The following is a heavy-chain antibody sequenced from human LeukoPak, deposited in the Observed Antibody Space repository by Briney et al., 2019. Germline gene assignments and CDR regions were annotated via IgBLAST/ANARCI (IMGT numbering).Heavy chain of an antibody. V-gene: IGHV3-11*06. D-gene: IGHD1-26*01. CDR2: ISSSSSYT. Sequence: GGSLRLSCAASGFSFSSFALSWIRQAPGKGLEWVSYISSSSSYTNYADSVKGRFTISRDNAKNSLYLQMNSLRAEDTAVYYCARPRGGAYAGAFDIWGQGTMVTVSS. J-gene: IGHJ3*02. CDR3: ARPRGGAYAGAFDI. CDR1: GFSFSSFA.